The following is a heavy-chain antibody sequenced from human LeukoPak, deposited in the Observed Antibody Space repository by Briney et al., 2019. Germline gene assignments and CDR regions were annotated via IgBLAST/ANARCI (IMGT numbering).Heavy chain of an antibody. J-gene: IGHJ4*02. D-gene: IGHD5-18*01. CDR3: ARDRRSYGSLDY. CDR2: IWYGGSNK. V-gene: IGHV3-33*01. Sequence: GGSLRLSCAASGFTFSSYGMHWVRQAPGKGLEWVAVIWYGGSNKYYADSVKGRFTISRDNSKNTLYLQMNSLRAEDTAVYYCARDRRSYGSLDYWGQGTLVTVSS. CDR1: GFTFSSYG.